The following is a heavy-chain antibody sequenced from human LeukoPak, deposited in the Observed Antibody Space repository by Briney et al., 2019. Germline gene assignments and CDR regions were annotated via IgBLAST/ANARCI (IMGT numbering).Heavy chain of an antibody. CDR3: AAAAYSSGWYDTYGMDV. CDR2: MNPNSGNT. CDR1: GYTFTSYD. Sequence: GASVKVSCKASGYTFTSYDINWVRQATGQGLEWMGWMNPNSGNTGYAQKFQGRVTITRNTSISTAYMELRSLRSDDTAVYYCAAAAYSSGWYDTYGMDVWGQGTTVTVSS. J-gene: IGHJ6*02. V-gene: IGHV1-8*01. D-gene: IGHD6-19*01.